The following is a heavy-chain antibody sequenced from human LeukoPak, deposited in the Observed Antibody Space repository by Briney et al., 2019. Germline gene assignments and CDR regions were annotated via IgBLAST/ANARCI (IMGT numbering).Heavy chain of an antibody. CDR1: GGSFSGYY. D-gene: IGHD3-16*01. Sequence: SETLSLTCAVYGGSFSGYYWSCIRQPPATGLEWVGEINHSGSTNYNPSLKSRLTISVDTSKNQFSLKLNSVTAADTAVYYCASFRWGVGFEYWGQGTLVTVSS. CDR2: INHSGST. CDR3: ASFRWGVGFEY. V-gene: IGHV4-34*01. J-gene: IGHJ4*02.